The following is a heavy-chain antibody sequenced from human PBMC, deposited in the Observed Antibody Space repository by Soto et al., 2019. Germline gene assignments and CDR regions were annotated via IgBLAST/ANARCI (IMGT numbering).Heavy chain of an antibody. J-gene: IGHJ5*02. V-gene: IGHV4-59*01. D-gene: IGHD4-4*01. CDR1: GGSISSSY. CDR2: IYYSGST. CDR3: ARVDYSNLGNNWFDP. Sequence: SETLSLTCTVSGGSISSSYWSWIRQPPGKGLEYIGYIYYSGSTNYNPSLKSRVTISVDTSKNQFSLKLSSGTAADTAVYYCARVDYSNLGNNWFDPWGQGTLATVSS.